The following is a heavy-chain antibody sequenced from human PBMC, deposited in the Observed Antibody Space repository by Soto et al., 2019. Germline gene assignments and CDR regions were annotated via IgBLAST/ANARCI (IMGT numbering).Heavy chain of an antibody. Sequence: QVHLVQSGGEVKKPGASVKVSCKASGYTFNRHGITWVRQAPGQGLEWMGWISGYNGDINYEQKFQGRVTLSSDTLTSTVYVELKSLRFDDTAVYYCARVRIVGVREIAFGGQGKLVTGSS. J-gene: IGHJ4*02. CDR1: GYTFNRHG. D-gene: IGHD1-26*01. V-gene: IGHV1-18*04. CDR3: ARVRIVGVREIAF. CDR2: ISGYNGDI.